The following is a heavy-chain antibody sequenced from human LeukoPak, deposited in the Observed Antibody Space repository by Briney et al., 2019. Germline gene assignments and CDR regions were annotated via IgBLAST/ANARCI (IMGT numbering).Heavy chain of an antibody. D-gene: IGHD3-9*01. V-gene: IGHV3-23*01. Sequence: GGSLRLSCAASGFTFSNYAMSWVRQAPGKGLEWVSVISGGGGSIYYADSVKGQFTISRDNSKNTLSLQMNSLRAEDTAVYYCAKGSGILSPLDYWGQGTLVTVSS. CDR3: AKGSGILSPLDY. CDR1: GFTFSNYA. CDR2: ISGGGGSI. J-gene: IGHJ4*02.